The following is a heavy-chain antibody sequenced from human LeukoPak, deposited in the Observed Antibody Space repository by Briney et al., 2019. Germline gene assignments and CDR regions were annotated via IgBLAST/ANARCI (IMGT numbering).Heavy chain of an antibody. Sequence: GASVTVSSTPSVYTFTIYDINWVRQAPGQGLEWMGWMNPNGSNTGYAQKFQGRFTMTRNNSISTVYMELGSLRSEDTAVYYCARGRSPYYCDSSGYYSAFWGQGTLVTVSS. J-gene: IGHJ4*02. V-gene: IGHV1-8*01. CDR3: ARGRSPYYCDSSGYYSAF. D-gene: IGHD3-22*01. CDR1: VYTFTIYD. CDR2: MNPNGSNT.